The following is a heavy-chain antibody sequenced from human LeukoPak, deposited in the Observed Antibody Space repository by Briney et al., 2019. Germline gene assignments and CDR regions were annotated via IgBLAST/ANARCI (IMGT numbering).Heavy chain of an antibody. CDR1: GFTFSEYY. V-gene: IGHV3-11*01. CDR3: ARDTNNGLDV. J-gene: IGHJ6*02. CDR2: ISSSGRLV. Sequence: GGSLRLSCAASGFTFSEYYINWIRQAPGKGLEWVSHISSSGRLVQYADSVRGRFTITRDNAQNFMSLQMNNLKPEDTAVYYCARDTNNGLDVWGRGTTVTVS. D-gene: IGHD1-20*01.